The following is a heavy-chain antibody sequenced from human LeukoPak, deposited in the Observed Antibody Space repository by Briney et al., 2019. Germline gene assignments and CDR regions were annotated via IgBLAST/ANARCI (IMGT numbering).Heavy chain of an antibody. CDR2: IYYSGST. CDR1: GGSISSYY. D-gene: IGHD5-24*01. J-gene: IGHJ6*02. Sequence: SGTLSLTCTVSGGSISSYYWSWIRQPPGKGLEWIGYIYYSGSTNYNPSLKSRVTISVDTSKNQFSLKLSSVTAADTAVYYCAREENYYYGMDVWGQGTTVTVSS. CDR3: AREENYYYGMDV. V-gene: IGHV4-59*01.